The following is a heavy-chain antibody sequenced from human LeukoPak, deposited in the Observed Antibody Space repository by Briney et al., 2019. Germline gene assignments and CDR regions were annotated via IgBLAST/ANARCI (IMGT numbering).Heavy chain of an antibody. V-gene: IGHV4-61*02. CDR2: IYTSGST. CDR3: ARQPREETAMAKGSLDY. Sequence: SETLSLTCTVSGGSISSGSYYWSWIRQPAGKGLEWIGRIYTSGSTNYNPSLKSRVTISVDTSKNQFSLKLSSVTAADTAVYYCARQPREETAMAKGSLDYWGQGTLVTVSS. CDR1: GGSISSGSYY. J-gene: IGHJ4*02. D-gene: IGHD5-18*01.